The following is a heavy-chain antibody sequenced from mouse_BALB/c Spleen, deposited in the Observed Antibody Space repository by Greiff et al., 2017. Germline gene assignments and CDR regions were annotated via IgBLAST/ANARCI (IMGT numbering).Heavy chain of an antibody. CDR3: ARWDGNYKAY. Sequence: QVQLKESAAELARPGASVKMSCKASGYTFTSYTMHWVKQRPGQGLEWIGYINPSSGYTEYNQKFKDKTTLTADKSSSTAYMQLSSLTSEDSAVYYCARWDGNYKAYWGQGTLVTVSA. V-gene: IGHV1-4*02. J-gene: IGHJ3*01. CDR2: INPSSGYT. CDR1: GYTFTSYT. D-gene: IGHD2-1*01.